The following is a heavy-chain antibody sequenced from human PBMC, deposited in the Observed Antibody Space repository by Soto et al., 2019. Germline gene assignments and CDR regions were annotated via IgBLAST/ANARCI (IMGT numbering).Heavy chain of an antibody. V-gene: IGHV4-4*02. CDR1: GGSVISSSW. J-gene: IGHJ3*02. D-gene: IGHD2-21*01. CDR3: ARGSSFRGDFDI. CDR2: IYHAGSP. Sequence: SETLSLTCGVSGGSVISSSWWTWVRQSPGKGLEWIGEIYHAGSPNYNPSFQSRISISLDKSKNSFSLRLTSVTAADAAIYYYARGSSFRGDFDIWGQGTTVTVSS.